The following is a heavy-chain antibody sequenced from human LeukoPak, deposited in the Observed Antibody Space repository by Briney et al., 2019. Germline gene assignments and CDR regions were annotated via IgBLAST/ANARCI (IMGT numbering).Heavy chain of an antibody. CDR1: GVSISSYY. CDR2: IYNSGNT. D-gene: IGHD1-26*01. Sequence: PSETLSLTCTVSGVSISSYYGSWIRQPPGKGLEWLGYIYNSGNTNYNPSRKSRVTISVDTSKKQFSLSLESVTAADTAIYYCARASHPGEIYLNAFDIWGRGTPVTVSS. J-gene: IGHJ3*02. CDR3: ARASHPGEIYLNAFDI. V-gene: IGHV4-59*12.